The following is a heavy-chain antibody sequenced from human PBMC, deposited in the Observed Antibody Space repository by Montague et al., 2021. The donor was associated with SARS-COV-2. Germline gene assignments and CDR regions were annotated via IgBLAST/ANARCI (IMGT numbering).Heavy chain of an antibody. CDR2: ISYSGRT. CDR1: GGSVSSSPYY. J-gene: IGHJ6*03. CDR3: ASSYYYGSGTYVYNYYMDV. D-gene: IGHD3-10*01. Sequence: ETLSLTCTVSGGSVSSSPYYWGWIRQPPGRGLEWVGSISYSGRTYFSPSLKSRLTISVDSSENQFSLRPSSVTAADTAVYYCASSYYYGSGTYVYNYYMDVWGKGTTVTVSS. V-gene: IGHV4-39*01.